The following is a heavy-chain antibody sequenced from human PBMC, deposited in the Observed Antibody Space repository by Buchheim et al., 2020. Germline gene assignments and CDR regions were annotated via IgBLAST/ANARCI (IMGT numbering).Heavy chain of an antibody. CDR3: AKDQGQKWYYYYGMDV. Sequence: QVQLVESGGGVVQPGRSLRLSCAASGFTFSSYGMHWVRQAPGKGLEGVAVISYDGSNKYYADSVKGRFTISRDNSKNTLYLQMNSLRAEDTAVYYCAKDQGQKWYYYYGMDVWGQGTT. J-gene: IGHJ6*02. CDR2: ISYDGSNK. D-gene: IGHD1-26*01. CDR1: GFTFSSYG. V-gene: IGHV3-30*18.